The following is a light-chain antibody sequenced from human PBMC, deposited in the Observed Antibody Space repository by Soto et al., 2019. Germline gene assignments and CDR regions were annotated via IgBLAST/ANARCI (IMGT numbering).Light chain of an antibody. Sequence: DIQMTQSPSTLSASVGDRVAITCRASQSISSWLAWYQQKPGKAPKLLIYKASSLESGVPSRFSGSGSGTEFTLSISSLQPDDFATYYCQQYNSYPLTFGGGTKVEIK. CDR1: QSISSW. CDR3: QQYNSYPLT. V-gene: IGKV1-5*03. J-gene: IGKJ4*01. CDR2: KAS.